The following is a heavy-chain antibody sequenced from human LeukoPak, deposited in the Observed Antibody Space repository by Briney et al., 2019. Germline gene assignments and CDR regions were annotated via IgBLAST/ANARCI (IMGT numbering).Heavy chain of an antibody. CDR3: AKLHNLNCDY. CDR2: ISGSGGTT. J-gene: IGHJ4*02. V-gene: IGHV3-23*01. Sequence: GGSLRLSCAASGFTFSDYAMSWVRQAPGTGLEWVSTISGSGGTTYYADSVKGRFTISRDNSKNPLYLQMNSLRPEDTAVYYCAKLHNLNCDYWGLGTLATVSS. D-gene: IGHD1-14*01. CDR1: GFTFSDYA.